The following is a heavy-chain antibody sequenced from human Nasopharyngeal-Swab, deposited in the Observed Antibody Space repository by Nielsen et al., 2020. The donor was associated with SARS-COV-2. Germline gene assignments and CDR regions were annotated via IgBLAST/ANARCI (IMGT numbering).Heavy chain of an antibody. D-gene: IGHD6-6*01. CDR2: IKSKTDGGTT. Sequence: GESLKISCAASGFTFSSYWMHWVRQAPGKGLEWVGRIKSKTDGGTTDYAAPVKGRFTISRDDSKNTLYLQMNSLKTEDTAVYYCTTDRFEQLVFYYYYGMDVWGQGTTVTVSS. J-gene: IGHJ6*02. CDR3: TTDRFEQLVFYYYYGMDV. V-gene: IGHV3-15*01. CDR1: GFTFSSYW.